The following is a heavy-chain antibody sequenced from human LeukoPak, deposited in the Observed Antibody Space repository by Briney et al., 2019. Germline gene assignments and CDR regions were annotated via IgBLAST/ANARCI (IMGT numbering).Heavy chain of an antibody. CDR1: GFSFSNYS. CDR3: ARTYGSSADAFDI. J-gene: IGHJ3*02. CDR2: ISDDGSNK. V-gene: IGHV3-30*04. D-gene: IGHD6-6*01. Sequence: PGGSLRLSCAASGFSFSNYSLHWVRQAPGKGLEWVALISDDGSNKYYADSVKGRFTLSRDNAKNTLYLQMSSLRSEDTAVYHCARTYGSSADAFDIWGQGTMVTVSS.